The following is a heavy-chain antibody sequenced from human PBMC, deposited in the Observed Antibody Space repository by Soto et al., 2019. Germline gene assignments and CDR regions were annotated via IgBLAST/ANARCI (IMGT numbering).Heavy chain of an antibody. V-gene: IGHV1-18*01. CDR1: GYTFTSYG. CDR3: ARDPTITIFGVVIGFIDY. Sequence: QVQLVQSGAEVKKPGASVKVSCKASGYTFTSYGISWVRQAPGQGLEGMGWISAYNGNTNYAQKLHGRVTMTTDTATSTAYMELRSLRSDDTAVYYCARDPTITIFGVVIGFIDYWGQGTLVTVSS. J-gene: IGHJ4*02. CDR2: ISAYNGNT. D-gene: IGHD3-3*01.